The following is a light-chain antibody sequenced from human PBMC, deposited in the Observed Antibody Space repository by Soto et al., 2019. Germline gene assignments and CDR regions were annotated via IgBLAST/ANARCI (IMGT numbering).Light chain of an antibody. J-gene: IGKJ1*01. CDR3: QQYNNWPRT. CDR2: GAS. CDR1: QSVSSN. Sequence: EIVMTQAPATLSVSPGERATLSCRASQSVSSNLAWYQQKPGQAPRLLIYGASTRATGIPARFSGSESGTAVTLTSSGLQSEDFAIYYCQQYNNWPRTFGQGTKVEIK. V-gene: IGKV3-15*01.